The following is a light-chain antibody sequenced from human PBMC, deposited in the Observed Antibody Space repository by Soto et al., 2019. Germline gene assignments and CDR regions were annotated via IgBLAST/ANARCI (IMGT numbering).Light chain of an antibody. CDR3: QQYGSSPAT. Sequence: EIVLTQSPGTLSLSPGERATLSCRASQSVSSSCLAWYQQKPGQAPRVLIYGASSRATGIPDRFSGSGSGTDFTLTISRLEPEDFAVYYCQQYGSSPATFGQGTKVEIK. V-gene: IGKV3-20*01. CDR1: QSVSSSC. J-gene: IGKJ1*01. CDR2: GAS.